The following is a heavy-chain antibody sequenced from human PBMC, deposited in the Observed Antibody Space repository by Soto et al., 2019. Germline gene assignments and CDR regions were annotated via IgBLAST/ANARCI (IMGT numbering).Heavy chain of an antibody. V-gene: IGHV1-69*13. CDR1: GGTFSSYA. CDR2: IIPIFGTA. J-gene: IGHJ6*02. CDR3: ARGDITMVRGVITYYYYGMDV. D-gene: IGHD3-10*01. Sequence: SVKGSCQASGGTFSSYAISWVRQAPGQGLEWMGGIIPIFGTANYAQKFQGRVTITADESTSTAYMELSSLRSEDTAVYYCARGDITMVRGVITYYYYGMDVWGQGTTVTVSS.